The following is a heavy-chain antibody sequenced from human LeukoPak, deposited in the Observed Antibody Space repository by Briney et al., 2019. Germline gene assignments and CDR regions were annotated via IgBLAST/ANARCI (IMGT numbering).Heavy chain of an antibody. CDR3: ARLRDARWLLEY. J-gene: IGHJ4*02. CDR2: NLYSVKS. V-gene: IGHV4-39*01. Sequence: WIRQPPGKGLEWIASNLYSVKSYYNPSFNSRVSISVDTSSNRLSLRLTSVNAADTAVYCCARLRDARWLLEYWGQGTLVTVSS. D-gene: IGHD4-23*01.